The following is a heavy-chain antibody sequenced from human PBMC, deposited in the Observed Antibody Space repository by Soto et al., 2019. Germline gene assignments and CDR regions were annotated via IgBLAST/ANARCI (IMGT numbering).Heavy chain of an antibody. CDR2: IGTSSTYI. Sequence: EVQLVESGGGLVQPGGSLRLSCAASGFTFSSSPMNWLRQAPGKGLEWVSYIGTSSTYIHYADSVKGRFTISRDDAKNSLYLQMDSLRDEDTAVYYCARDVCAYGSGSHYNNWFDPWGQGTLVSVSS. J-gene: IGHJ5*02. V-gene: IGHV3-48*02. CDR1: GFTFSSSP. CDR3: ARDVCAYGSGSHYNNWFDP. D-gene: IGHD3-10*01.